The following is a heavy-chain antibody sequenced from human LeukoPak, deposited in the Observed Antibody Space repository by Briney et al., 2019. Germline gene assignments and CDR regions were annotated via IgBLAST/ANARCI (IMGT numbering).Heavy chain of an antibody. Sequence: SETLSLTCTVSGGSISSSSYYWGWIRQPPGKGLEWIGSIYYSGSTYYNPSLKSRVTISVDTSKNQFSLKLSSVTAADTAVYYCARGSYYVHNDYWGQGTLATVSS. CDR2: IYYSGST. J-gene: IGHJ4*02. V-gene: IGHV4-39*01. CDR3: ARGSYYVHNDY. CDR1: GGSISSSSYY. D-gene: IGHD3-10*02.